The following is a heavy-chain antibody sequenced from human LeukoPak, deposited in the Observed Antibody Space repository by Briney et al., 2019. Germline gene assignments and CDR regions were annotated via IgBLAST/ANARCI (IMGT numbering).Heavy chain of an antibody. CDR1: GFTFDDYA. V-gene: IGHV3-9*01. J-gene: IGHJ4*02. Sequence: PGGSLRLSCAASGFTFDDYAMHWVRQAPGRGLEWVSGISWNSGSIGYADSVKGRFTISRDNAKNSLYLQMNSLRAEDTALYYCAKFAERSMATINSDYWGQGTLVTVSS. CDR3: AKFAERSMATINSDY. CDR2: ISWNSGSI. D-gene: IGHD5-24*01.